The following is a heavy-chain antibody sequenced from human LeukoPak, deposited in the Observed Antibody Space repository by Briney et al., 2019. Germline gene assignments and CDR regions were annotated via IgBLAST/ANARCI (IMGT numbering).Heavy chain of an antibody. D-gene: IGHD2-2*01. CDR3: ARARSDIVVVPAALAFDI. J-gene: IGHJ3*02. V-gene: IGHV4-61*02. Sequence: PSQTLSLTCTVSGGSISSGSYYWRWIRQPAGKGLEWIGRIYTSGSANYNPSLKSRVTISVDTSKNQFSLKLSSVTAADTAVYYCARARSDIVVVPAALAFDIWGQGTMVTVSS. CDR1: GGSISSGSYY. CDR2: IYTSGSA.